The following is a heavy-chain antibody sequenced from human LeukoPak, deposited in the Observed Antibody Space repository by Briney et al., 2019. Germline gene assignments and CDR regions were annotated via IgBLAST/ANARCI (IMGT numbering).Heavy chain of an antibody. CDR2: IIPIFGTA. V-gene: IGHV1-69*06. CDR3: ARSQPLAYFDL. Sequence: GASVKVSCKASGGSFNSYAISWVRQAPGQGLEWMGGIIPIFGTANYAQKFQGRVTITADKSTNTAYMELSSLRSEDTAVYYCARSQPLAYFDLWGRGTLVTVSS. CDR1: GGSFNSYA. J-gene: IGHJ2*01.